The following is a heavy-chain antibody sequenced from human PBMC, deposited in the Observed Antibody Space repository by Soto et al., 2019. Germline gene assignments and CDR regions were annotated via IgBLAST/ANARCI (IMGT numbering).Heavy chain of an antibody. V-gene: IGHV1-18*04. CDR3: ARVSESGSYLAYFDY. J-gene: IGHJ4*02. Sequence: QVQLVQSGAEVKKPGASVKVSCKASGYTFTSYGISWVRQAPGQGLEWMGWISAYNGNTNYAQKLQGRVTMTTDTSTRTAYMELRSLRSDDTAVYYCARVSESGSYLAYFDYWGQGTLVTVSS. D-gene: IGHD1-26*01. CDR2: ISAYNGNT. CDR1: GYTFTSYG.